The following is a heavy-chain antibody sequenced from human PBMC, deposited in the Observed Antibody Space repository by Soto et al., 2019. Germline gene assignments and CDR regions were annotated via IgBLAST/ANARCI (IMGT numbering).Heavy chain of an antibody. D-gene: IGHD3-22*01. J-gene: IGHJ4*02. CDR1: GGSISSGGYY. CDR3: ARGMIVVVTAGPYFDY. CDR2: IYYSGST. V-gene: IGHV4-31*03. Sequence: SETLSLTCTVSGGSISSGGYYWSWIRQHPGKGLEWIGYIYYSGSTYYNPSLKSRVTISVDTSKNQFSLKLSSVTAADTAVYYCARGMIVVVTAGPYFDYWGQGTLVTVSS.